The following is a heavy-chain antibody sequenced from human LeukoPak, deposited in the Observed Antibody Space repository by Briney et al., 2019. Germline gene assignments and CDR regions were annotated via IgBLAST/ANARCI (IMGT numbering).Heavy chain of an antibody. Sequence: SGGSLRLSCAASGFTFSSYAMSWVRQAPGKGLEWVSAISGSGGSTYYADSVKGRFTISRDNSKNTLYLQMNSLRAEDTAVYYCAKAPPIVATKRGDDFDYWGQGTLVTVSS. CDR3: AKAPPIVATKRGDDFDY. D-gene: IGHD5-12*01. J-gene: IGHJ4*02. CDR1: GFTFSSYA. V-gene: IGHV3-23*01. CDR2: ISGSGGST.